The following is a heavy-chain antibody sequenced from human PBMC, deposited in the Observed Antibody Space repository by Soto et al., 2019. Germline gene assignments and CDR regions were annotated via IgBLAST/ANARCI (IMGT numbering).Heavy chain of an antibody. CDR3: ARDFYYDFWSGHRNYYYMDV. CDR1: GYTFTSYG. Sequence: QVQLVQSGAEVKKPGASVKVSCKASGYTFTSYGISWVRQAPGQGLEWMGWISAYNGNTNYARKLQGRVTMTTDTSTSTAYMELRSLRSDDTAVYYCARDFYYDFWSGHRNYYYMDVWGKGTTVTVSS. V-gene: IGHV1-18*01. D-gene: IGHD3-3*01. CDR2: ISAYNGNT. J-gene: IGHJ6*03.